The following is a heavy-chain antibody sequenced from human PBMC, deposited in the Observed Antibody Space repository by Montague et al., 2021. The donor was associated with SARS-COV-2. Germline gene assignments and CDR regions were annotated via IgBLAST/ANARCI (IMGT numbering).Heavy chain of an antibody. Sequence: SETLSLTCTVSGGSISSSSYYWGWIRQPPGKGLEWIGNIYYSGSTYYNPSLKSRVTISVDTSKNQFSLKLSSVTAADTAVYYCVRSRAERSVDWTELDSHVKACYFDYWGQGSLVTVSS. D-gene: IGHD3-9*01. CDR1: GGSISSSSYY. J-gene: IGHJ4*02. CDR3: VRSRAERSVDWTELDSHVKACYFDY. V-gene: IGHV4-39*01. CDR2: IYYSGST.